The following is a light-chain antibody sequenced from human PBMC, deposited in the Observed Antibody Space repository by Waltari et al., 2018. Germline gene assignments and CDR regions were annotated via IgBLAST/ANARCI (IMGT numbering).Light chain of an antibody. Sequence: EIVLTQSPGTLSLSPGERATLSCRASQSVSSNYLAWYQQKPGQAPRLLIYGSSSRAIGTPDRFSGSGSGTDFTLTISRLEPEDFAVYYCQQYGSSPPYTFGQGTKLEIK. CDR3: QQYGSSPPYT. CDR2: GSS. J-gene: IGKJ2*01. V-gene: IGKV3-20*01. CDR1: QSVSSNY.